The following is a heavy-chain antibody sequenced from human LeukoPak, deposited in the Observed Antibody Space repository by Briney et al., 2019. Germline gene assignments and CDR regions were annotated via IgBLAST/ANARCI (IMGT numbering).Heavy chain of an antibody. CDR1: GFTFSSYG. CDR2: ISYDGSNK. D-gene: IGHD5-18*01. Sequence: GGSLRLSCAASGFTFSSYGMHWVRQAPGKGLEWVAVISYDGSNKYYADSVKGRFTISRDNSKNTLYLQMNSLRAEDTAVYYCARDRRTQLWSGGYFDYWGQGTLVTVSS. CDR3: ARDRRTQLWSGGYFDY. V-gene: IGHV3-30*19. J-gene: IGHJ4*02.